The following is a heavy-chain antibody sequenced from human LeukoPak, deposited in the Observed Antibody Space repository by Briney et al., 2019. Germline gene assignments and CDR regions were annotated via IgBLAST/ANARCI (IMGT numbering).Heavy chain of an antibody. D-gene: IGHD6-13*01. CDR3: ARLRLRIAAAGTSSYGMDV. Sequence: SETLSLTCAVYGGSFSGYYWSWIRQPPGKGLEWIGEINHSGSTNYNPSLKSRVTISVDTSKNQFSLKLSSVTAADTAVYYCARLRLRIAAAGTSSYGMDVWGQGTTVTVSS. J-gene: IGHJ6*02. CDR1: GGSFSGYY. CDR2: INHSGST. V-gene: IGHV4-34*01.